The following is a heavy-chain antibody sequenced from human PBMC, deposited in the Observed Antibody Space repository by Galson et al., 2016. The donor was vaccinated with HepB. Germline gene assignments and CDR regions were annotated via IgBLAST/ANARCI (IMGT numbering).Heavy chain of an antibody. Sequence: SLRLSCAASGLSVSDAYMNWVRQAPGKGLEWVAVISYDGSNEYYADSVKGRFTISRDNSKNTLYLHMNSLRAEDTAVYYCARDRRGGSNTLDYWGQGTLVTVSS. CDR1: GLSVSDAY. J-gene: IGHJ4*02. CDR2: ISYDGSNE. D-gene: IGHD1-26*01. V-gene: IGHV3-30-3*01. CDR3: ARDRRGGSNTLDY.